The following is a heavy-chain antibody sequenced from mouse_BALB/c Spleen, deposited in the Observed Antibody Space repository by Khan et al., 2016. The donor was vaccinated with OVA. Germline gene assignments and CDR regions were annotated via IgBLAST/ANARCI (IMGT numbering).Heavy chain of an antibody. CDR3: ARITADYDSLDY. Sequence: VQLQESGPGLVAPSQSLSITCTVSGFSLTSYGVSWVRQPPGKGLEWLGVIWGDGSTNYRSAFISRLIISKDNSQSQVFLKLNSLQTEDTATYYCARITADYDSLDYWGQGTSVTVSS. J-gene: IGHJ4*01. V-gene: IGHV2-3*01. D-gene: IGHD1-1*01. CDR2: IWGDGST. CDR1: GFSLTSYG.